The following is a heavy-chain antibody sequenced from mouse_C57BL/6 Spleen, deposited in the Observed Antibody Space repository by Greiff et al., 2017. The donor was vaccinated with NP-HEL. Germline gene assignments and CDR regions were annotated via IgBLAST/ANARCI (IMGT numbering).Heavy chain of an antibody. CDR1: GYTFTDYY. D-gene: IGHD3-3*01. J-gene: IGHJ2*01. Sequence: EVMLQQSGPVLVKPGASVKMSCKASGYTFTDYYMNWVKQSHGKSLEWIGVINPYNGGTSYNQKFKGKATLTVDKSSSTAYMELNSLTSEDSAVYYCARRGTADFDYWGQGTTLTVSS. V-gene: IGHV1-19*01. CDR2: INPYNGGT. CDR3: ARRGTADFDY.